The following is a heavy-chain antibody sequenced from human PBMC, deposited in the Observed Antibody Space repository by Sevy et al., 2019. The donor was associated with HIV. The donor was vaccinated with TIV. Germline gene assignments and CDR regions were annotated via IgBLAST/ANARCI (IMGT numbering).Heavy chain of an antibody. J-gene: IGHJ4*02. CDR1: GFIFSTYA. V-gene: IGHV3-23*01. CDR2: IGGCGGST. Sequence: GGSLRLSCAGSGFIFSTYAMTWVRQAPGKGLEWVSSIGGCGGSTYYADSVKGRFTISRDNSNNMIDLEMNRLRAEDTAVYYVAKENRDGFQWGQGTLVTVSS. D-gene: IGHD2-2*03. CDR3: AKENRDGFQ.